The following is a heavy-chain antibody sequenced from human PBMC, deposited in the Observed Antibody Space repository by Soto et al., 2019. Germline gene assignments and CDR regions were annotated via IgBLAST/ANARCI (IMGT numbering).Heavy chain of an antibody. V-gene: IGHV4-4*02. J-gene: IGHJ6*02. CDR2: IYHSGST. D-gene: IGHD1-26*01. CDR1: GGSISSSNW. CDR3: ARDSPGGSFPHYGMDV. Sequence: PSETLSLTCAVSGGSISSSNWWSWVRQPPGKGLEWIGEIYHSGSTNYNPSLKSRVTISVDKSKNQFSLKLSSVTAADTAVYYCARDSPGGSFPHYGMDVWGQGTTVTVSS.